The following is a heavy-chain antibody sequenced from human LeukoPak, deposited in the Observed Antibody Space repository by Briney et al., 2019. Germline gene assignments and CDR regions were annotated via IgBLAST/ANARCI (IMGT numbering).Heavy chain of an antibody. V-gene: IGHV3-30*01. CDR3: ARVGYSLGHGDDAFDF. CDR2: ISYGGSNK. J-gene: IGHJ3*01. Sequence: GGSLRLSCAASGFAFSTFAMHWVRQTPGKGLDWVSVISYGGSNKYYADSVKGRFTISRDNSKNTLYLQMNSLRPEDTAIYYCARVGYSLGHGDDAFDFWGQGTLVTVSS. CDR1: GFAFSTFA. D-gene: IGHD5-18*01.